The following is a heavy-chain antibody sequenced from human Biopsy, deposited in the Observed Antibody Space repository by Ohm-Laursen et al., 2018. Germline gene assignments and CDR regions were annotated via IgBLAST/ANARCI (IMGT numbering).Heavy chain of an antibody. D-gene: IGHD3-9*01. J-gene: IGHJ1*01. CDR2: NIPILGTG. CDR3: ATKLTGYFHH. V-gene: IGHV1-69*06. Sequence: SVKVSCKAPGGTFSNYGVNWVRQAPGQGLEWLGGNIPILGTGNYAQKFQDRVTVAADTSTSTATMELRSPRSGDTAVYYCATKLTGYFHHWGQGTLVIVSS. CDR1: GGTFSNYG.